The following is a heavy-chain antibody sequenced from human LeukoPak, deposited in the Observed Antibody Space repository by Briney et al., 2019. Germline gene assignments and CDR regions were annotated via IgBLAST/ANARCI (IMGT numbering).Heavy chain of an antibody. V-gene: IGHV3-23*01. J-gene: IGHJ4*02. CDR3: ATYRQIQVPFEF. D-gene: IGHD5-18*01. CDR2: IFPSSDEI. CDR1: GYSISSGYY. Sequence: PSETLSLTCTVSGYSISSGYYWGWIRQPPGKGLEWVSSIFPSSDEIHYADSVKGRFTISRDNSRSTLSLQMDSLRAEDTATYYCATYRQIQVPFEFWGQGTLVTVSS.